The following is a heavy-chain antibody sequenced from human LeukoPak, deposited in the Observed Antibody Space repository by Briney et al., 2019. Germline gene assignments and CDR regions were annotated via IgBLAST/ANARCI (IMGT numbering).Heavy chain of an antibody. CDR2: INPNSGDT. CDR1: GYTFTGYY. J-gene: IGHJ5*01. V-gene: IGHV1-2*02. D-gene: IGHD1-26*01. CDR3: ARASGSYWWFDS. Sequence: ASVKVSCKASGYTFTGYYMHWVRQAPGQGLEWMGWINPNSGDTNYAQKFQGSVTMTRDTSISTDYMELSRLRSDDTAVYYCARASGSYWWFDSWGQGTLVTVSS.